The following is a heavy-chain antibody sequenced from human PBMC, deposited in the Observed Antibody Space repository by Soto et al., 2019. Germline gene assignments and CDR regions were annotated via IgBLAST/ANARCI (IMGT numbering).Heavy chain of an antibody. D-gene: IGHD3-16*01. Sequence: EVQLVESGGGLVQPGGSLRLSCAASGFIFNTYGMHWVRQAPGKGLVWVSRIQSDGSRTTYADSVKGRFTISRDNAKNTLFLQISNLRAEDTAVYFCARGGVKGSFPRWGQGALVTVSS. V-gene: IGHV3-74*01. CDR1: GFIFNTYG. CDR3: ARGGVKGSFPR. CDR2: IQSDGSRT. J-gene: IGHJ4*02.